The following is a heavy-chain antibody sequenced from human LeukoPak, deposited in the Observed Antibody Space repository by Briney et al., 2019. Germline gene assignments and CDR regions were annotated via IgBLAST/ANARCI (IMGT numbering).Heavy chain of an antibody. D-gene: IGHD2-21*02. CDR3: ARVYCGGGCYSGYYGMDV. Sequence: GGSLRLSCAASGFTFSIYNRNWVRQAPGKGLEWVSSISSSSSYIYYADSLKGRFTISRDNAKNSLYLQMNSLRAEDTAVYYCARVYCGGGCYSGYYGMDVWGQGTTVTVSS. J-gene: IGHJ6*02. CDR2: ISSSSSYI. CDR1: GFTFSIYN. V-gene: IGHV3-21*01.